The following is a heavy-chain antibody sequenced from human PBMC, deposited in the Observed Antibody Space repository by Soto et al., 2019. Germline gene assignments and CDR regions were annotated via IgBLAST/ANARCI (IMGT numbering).Heavy chain of an antibody. CDR2: IWYDGSNK. CDR1: GFTFSSYG. CDR3: AREAIFGVVIRDYYYGMDV. D-gene: IGHD3-3*01. J-gene: IGHJ6*02. V-gene: IGHV3-33*01. Sequence: ESGGGVVQPGRSLRLSCAASGFTFSSYGMHWVRQAPGKGLEWVAVIWYDGSNKYYADSVKGRFTISRDNSKNTLYLQMNSLRAEDTAVYYCAREAIFGVVIRDYYYGMDVWGQGTTVTVSS.